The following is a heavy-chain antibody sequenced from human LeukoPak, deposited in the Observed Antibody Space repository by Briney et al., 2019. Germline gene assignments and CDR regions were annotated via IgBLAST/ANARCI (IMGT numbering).Heavy chain of an antibody. V-gene: IGHV3-48*03. J-gene: IGHJ4*02. Sequence: PGGSLRLSCAASGFTFSSYEMNWVRQAPGKGLEWVSYISSSGSTIYYADSVKGRFTISRDNAKNSLYLQVNSLRAEDTAVYYCARVEGIAVAFDYWGQGTLVTVSS. CDR1: GFTFSSYE. D-gene: IGHD6-19*01. CDR3: ARVEGIAVAFDY. CDR2: ISSSGSTI.